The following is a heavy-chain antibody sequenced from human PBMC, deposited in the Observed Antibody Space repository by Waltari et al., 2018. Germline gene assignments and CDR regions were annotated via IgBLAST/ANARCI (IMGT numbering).Heavy chain of an antibody. CDR3: AREPEAGYSSSWYYYYGMDV. J-gene: IGHJ6*02. CDR1: GGSISSGSYY. V-gene: IGHV4-61*02. Sequence: QVQLQESGPGLVKPSQTLSLTCTVSGGSISSGSYYWSWIRQPAGKGLEWIGRIYTSGRTNYNPPLKSRVTISVDTSKNQFSLKLSSVTAADTAVYYCAREPEAGYSSSWYYYYGMDVWGQGTTVTVSS. CDR2: IYTSGRT. D-gene: IGHD6-13*01.